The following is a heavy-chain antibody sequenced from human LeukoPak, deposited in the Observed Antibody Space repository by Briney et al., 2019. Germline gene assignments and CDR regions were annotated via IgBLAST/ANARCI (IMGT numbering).Heavy chain of an antibody. J-gene: IGHJ4*02. CDR2: ISGSGGST. CDR3: AKGNVLRYFDWFETFDY. Sequence: GGSLRLSCAASGFTFSSYAMSWVRQAPGKGLEWVSAISGSGGSTYYADSVKGRFTISRDNPKNTLYLQMNSLRAEDTAVYYCAKGNVLRYFDWFETFDYWGQGTLVTVSS. V-gene: IGHV3-23*01. D-gene: IGHD3-9*01. CDR1: GFTFSSYA.